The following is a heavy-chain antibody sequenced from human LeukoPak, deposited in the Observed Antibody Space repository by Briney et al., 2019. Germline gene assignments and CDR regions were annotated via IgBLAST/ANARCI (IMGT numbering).Heavy chain of an antibody. D-gene: IGHD5-18*01. CDR1: GGTFSSYA. CDR2: IIPIFGTA. J-gene: IGHJ5*02. Sequence: SVKVSCKASGGTFSSYAISWVRQAPGQGLELMGGIIPIFGTANYAQKFQGRVTITTDESTSTAYMELSSLRSEDTAVYYCARWMDTAMVGRGENWFDPWGQGTLVTVSS. CDR3: ARWMDTAMVGRGENWFDP. V-gene: IGHV1-69*05.